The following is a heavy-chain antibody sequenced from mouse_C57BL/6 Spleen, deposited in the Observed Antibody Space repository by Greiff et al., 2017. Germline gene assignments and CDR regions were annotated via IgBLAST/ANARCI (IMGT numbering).Heavy chain of an antibody. V-gene: IGHV5-6*01. CDR2: ISSGGSYT. CDR1: GFTFSSYG. D-gene: IGHD2-1*01. CDR3: ARLYGNYLDY. J-gene: IGHJ2*01. Sequence: VQLQQSGGDLVKPGGSLKLSCAASGFTFSSYGMSWVRQTPDKRLEWVATISSGGSYTYYPDSVKGRFTISRDNAKNTLYLQMSSLKSEDTAMXYCARLYGNYLDYWGQGTTLTVSS.